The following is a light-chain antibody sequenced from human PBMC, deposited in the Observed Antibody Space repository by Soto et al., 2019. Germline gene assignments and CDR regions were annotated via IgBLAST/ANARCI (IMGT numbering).Light chain of an antibody. V-gene: IGLV2-14*03. J-gene: IGLJ3*02. CDR2: DVT. Sequence: QSALTQPASVSGSPGQSITISCTGTSSDVGGYKYVSWYQQHPGKAPKLMIYDVTNRPSGVSNRFSGSKSGNTASLAISGLQAEDEADYYCSSYSSTSTLWVFGGGTKVTVL. CDR1: SSDVGGYKY. CDR3: SSYSSTSTLWV.